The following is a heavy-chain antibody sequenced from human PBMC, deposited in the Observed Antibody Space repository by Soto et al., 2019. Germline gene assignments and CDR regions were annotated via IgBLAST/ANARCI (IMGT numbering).Heavy chain of an antibody. CDR3: ARGISFTIFGVVTSISRFDP. CDR1: GGSFSGYY. CDR2: INHSGST. D-gene: IGHD3-3*01. V-gene: IGHV4-34*01. Sequence: SETLSLTCAVYGGSFSGYYWSWIRQPPGKGLEWIGEINHSGSTNYNPSLKSRVTISVDTSKNQFSLKLSSVTAADTAVYYCARGISFTIFGVVTSISRFDPWGQGTLVAVPQ. J-gene: IGHJ5*02.